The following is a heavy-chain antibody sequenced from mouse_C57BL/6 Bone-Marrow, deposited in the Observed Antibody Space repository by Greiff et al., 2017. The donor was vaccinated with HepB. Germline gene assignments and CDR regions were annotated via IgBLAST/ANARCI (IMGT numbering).Heavy chain of an antibody. D-gene: IGHD1-1*01. J-gene: IGHJ3*01. Sequence: QVQLKQSGAELMKPGASVKLSCKATGYTFTGYWIEWVKQRPGHGLEWIGEILPGSGSTNYNEKFKGKATFTAYTSSNTAYMKLSSLTTEDSAIYYCANYYGSPWFAYWGQGTLVTVSA. CDR2: ILPGSGST. CDR3: ANYYGSPWFAY. CDR1: GYTFTGYW. V-gene: IGHV1-9*01.